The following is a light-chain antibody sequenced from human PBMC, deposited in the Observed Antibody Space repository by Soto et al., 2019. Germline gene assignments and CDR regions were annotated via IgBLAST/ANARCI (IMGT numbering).Light chain of an antibody. CDR1: QDVGSL. V-gene: IGKV1-12*01. CDR2: GAS. Sequence: DIQMTQSPSSVSASVGDRVTITCRASQDVGSLIAWYQEKPGTAPKLVIFGASSLQSGVPSRFSGSGSGTDFTRTITSLQPEDFATYYCQQANSFPITFGQGTRLEIK. CDR3: QQANSFPIT. J-gene: IGKJ5*01.